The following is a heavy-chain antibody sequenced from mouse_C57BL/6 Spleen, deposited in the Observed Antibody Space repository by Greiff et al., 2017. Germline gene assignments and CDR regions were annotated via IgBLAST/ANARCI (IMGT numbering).Heavy chain of an antibody. CDR1: GYTFTSYW. Sequence: VQLQQPGAELVMPGASVKLSCKASGYTFTSYWMHWVKQRPGQGLEWIGEIDPSDSYTNYNQKFKGKSTLTVDKSSSTAYMQLSSLTSEDSAVYYCARSRTTVVAFDYWGQGTTLTVSS. J-gene: IGHJ2*01. CDR3: ARSRTTVVAFDY. CDR2: IDPSDSYT. V-gene: IGHV1-69*01. D-gene: IGHD1-1*01.